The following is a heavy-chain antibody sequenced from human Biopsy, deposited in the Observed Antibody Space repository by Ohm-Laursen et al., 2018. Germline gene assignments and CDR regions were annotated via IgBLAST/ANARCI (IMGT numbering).Heavy chain of an antibody. J-gene: IGHJ6*02. V-gene: IGHV3-23*01. CDR3: ARDYQPKIMTIHYYYYGMDV. CDR1: GFTFSSYA. Sequence: SLRLSCTASGFTFSSYAMTWFRQAPGKGLEWVSTISGNSDIIYDTDSVKGRFTISRDNSKNTLYLQMNSLRADDTAVYYCARDYQPKIMTIHYYYYGMDVWGLGTTVTVSS. D-gene: IGHD2-2*01. CDR2: ISGNSDII.